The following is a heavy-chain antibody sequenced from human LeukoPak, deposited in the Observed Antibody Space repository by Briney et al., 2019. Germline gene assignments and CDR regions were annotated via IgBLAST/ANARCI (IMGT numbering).Heavy chain of an antibody. CDR1: GGSISSYY. CDR3: ARVWSDIVVVPAAHYYYYYMDV. Sequence: PSETLSLTCTVSGGSISSYYWSWIRQPPGKGLERIGYIYYSGSTNYNPSLKSRVTISVDTSKNQFSLKLSSVTAADTAVYYCARVWSDIVVVPAAHYYYYYMDVWGKGTTVTVSS. CDR2: IYYSGST. D-gene: IGHD2-2*01. J-gene: IGHJ6*03. V-gene: IGHV4-59*01.